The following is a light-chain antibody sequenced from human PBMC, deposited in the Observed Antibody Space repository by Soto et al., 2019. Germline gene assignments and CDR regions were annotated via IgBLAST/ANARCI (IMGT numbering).Light chain of an antibody. V-gene: IGKV1-5*01. Sequence: DIQMTQSPSTLSASVGDRVTLTCRASQSIHSLLAWYQQKPGKAPKVLIYDASSLGSGVPSRFSGSGSGTEFTLTISSLQPDDFATYFCQQYQTYSTFGQGTKVDIK. J-gene: IGKJ1*01. CDR1: QSIHSL. CDR2: DAS. CDR3: QQYQTYST.